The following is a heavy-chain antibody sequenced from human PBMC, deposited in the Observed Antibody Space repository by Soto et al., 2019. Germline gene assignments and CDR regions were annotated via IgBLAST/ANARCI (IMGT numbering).Heavy chain of an antibody. CDR1: GGSLSGYY. V-gene: IGHV4-34*01. D-gene: IGHD1-1*01. Sequence: PSETLSLTCAVYGGSLSGYYWSWIRQPPGKGLEWIGEINRSGSTNYIPSLKSRVIISVDTSKNQFSLKLSSVTAADTAVYYCVRHIASTGEDYWGQGTQVTVSS. J-gene: IGHJ4*02. CDR3: VRHIASTGEDY. CDR2: INRSGST.